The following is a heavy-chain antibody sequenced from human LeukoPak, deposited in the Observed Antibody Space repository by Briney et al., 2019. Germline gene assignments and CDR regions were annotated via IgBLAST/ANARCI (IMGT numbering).Heavy chain of an antibody. D-gene: IGHD3-22*01. Sequence: APVKVSCKASGYTFTSYAMNWVRQAPGQGLEWMGWINTNTGNPTYAQGFTGRFVFSLDTSVSTAYLRISSLKAEDTAVYYCARESARYYYDSSGYCNYWGQGTLVTVSS. V-gene: IGHV7-4-1*02. CDR3: ARESARYYYDSSGYCNY. J-gene: IGHJ4*02. CDR1: GYTFTSYA. CDR2: INTNTGNP.